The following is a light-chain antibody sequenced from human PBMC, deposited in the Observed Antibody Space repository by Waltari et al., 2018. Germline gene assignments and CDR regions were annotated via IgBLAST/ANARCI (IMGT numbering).Light chain of an antibody. Sequence: QSVLTQPPSASETPGQRVTISCSGSNANLGSNYLYWYQQPPGTAPKLLIYRNKQRPSGVPDRFSASKSGTSASLAIDGLRSEDEAIYYCASWDDSHYVFGPGTQVTVL. CDR1: NANLGSNY. J-gene: IGLJ1*01. CDR2: RNK. V-gene: IGLV1-47*01. CDR3: ASWDDSHYV.